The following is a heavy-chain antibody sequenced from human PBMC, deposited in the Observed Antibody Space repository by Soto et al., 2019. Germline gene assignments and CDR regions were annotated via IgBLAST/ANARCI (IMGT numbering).Heavy chain of an antibody. CDR1: GYTFTSYA. CDR2: INAGNGNT. V-gene: IGHV1-3*05. CDR3: AREPSYYGMDV. Sequence: QVQLVQSGAEEKKPGASVKVSCKASGYTFTSYAMHWVRQAPGQRLEWMGWINAGNGNTKYSQKFQGRVTITRDTYASTAYMELSSLRSEDTAVYYCAREPSYYGMDVWGPGTTVTVSS. J-gene: IGHJ6*02.